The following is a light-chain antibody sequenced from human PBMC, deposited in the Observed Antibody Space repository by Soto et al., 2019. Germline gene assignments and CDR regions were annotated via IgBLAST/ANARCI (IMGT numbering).Light chain of an antibody. CDR2: AAS. J-gene: IGKJ5*01. CDR3: QQSYSTLSIT. V-gene: IGKV1-39*01. Sequence: DIQMTQSPSSLSASVGDRVTITCRASESINRHLNWYQQKPGKAPKLLIYAASSLQNGVPSRFIGSGSATDFTLTISNLQPEDFATYYCQQSYSTLSITFGQGTRLEIK. CDR1: ESINRH.